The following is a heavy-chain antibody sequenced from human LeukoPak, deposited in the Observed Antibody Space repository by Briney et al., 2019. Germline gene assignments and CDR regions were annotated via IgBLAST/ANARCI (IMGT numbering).Heavy chain of an antibody. CDR3: ARARNNYDRSGFSALDY. V-gene: IGHV3-33*01. CDR1: GVAFYSHG. J-gene: IGHJ4*02. D-gene: IGHD3-22*01. Sequence: GGSLRLSCAASGVAFYSHGMHWVRQAPGKGLEWVAVIWYDGSNKDYADSVKGRFTISRDNSKNTLYLQMNSLRAEDTAVYYCARARNNYDRSGFSALDYWGQGTLATVSS. CDR2: IWYDGSNK.